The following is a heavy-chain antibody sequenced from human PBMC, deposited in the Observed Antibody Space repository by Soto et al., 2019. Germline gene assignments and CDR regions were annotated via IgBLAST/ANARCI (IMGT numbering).Heavy chain of an antibody. CDR1: PGAFSSRA. Sequence: SVQACCKAAPGAFSSRAIRWARRSLGQGLEWMGGIIPIFGTANYAQKFQGRVTITADESTSTAYMELSSLRSEDTAVYYCARDSWGGYCSSTSCYTGHNWGQGTLVTIS. D-gene: IGHD2-2*02. CDR2: IIPIFGTA. V-gene: IGHV1-69*01. CDR3: ARDSWGGYCSSTSCYTGHN. J-gene: IGHJ4*02.